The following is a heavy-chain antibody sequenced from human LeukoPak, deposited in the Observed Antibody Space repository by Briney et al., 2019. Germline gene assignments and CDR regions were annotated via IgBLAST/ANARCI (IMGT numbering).Heavy chain of an antibody. V-gene: IGHV3-23*01. CDR3: ARDTIAAAPFYYYYYYMDV. J-gene: IGHJ6*03. D-gene: IGHD6-13*01. CDR1: GFTFSSYA. CDR2: ISGSGDST. Sequence: GGSLRLSCAASGFTFSSYAMSWVRQAPGKGLEWVSSISGSGDSTYYADSVKGRFTISRDNSKNTLYLQMNSLRAEDTAVYYCARDTIAAAPFYYYYYYMDVWGKGTTVTVSS.